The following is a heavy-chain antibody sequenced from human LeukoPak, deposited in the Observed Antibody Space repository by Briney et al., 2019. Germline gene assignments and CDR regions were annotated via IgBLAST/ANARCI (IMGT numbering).Heavy chain of an antibody. CDR2: IYTSGST. Sequence: SETLSLTCTVSGGSISSYYWSWIRQPAGKGLEWIGRIYTSGSTNYNPSLKSRVTMSVDTSKNQFSLKLSSVTAADTAVYYCARDIVVVVAATGGWFDPWGQGTLVTVSS. CDR1: GGSISSYY. J-gene: IGHJ5*02. V-gene: IGHV4-4*07. CDR3: ARDIVVVVAATGGWFDP. D-gene: IGHD2-15*01.